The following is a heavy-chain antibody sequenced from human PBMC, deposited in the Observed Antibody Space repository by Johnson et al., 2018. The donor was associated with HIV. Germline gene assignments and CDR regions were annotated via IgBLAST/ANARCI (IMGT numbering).Heavy chain of an antibody. J-gene: IGHJ3*02. Sequence: VQLVESGGGLVQPGGSLRLSCAASGFTFSSYAMSWVRQAPGKGLEWVSAISGSGGSTYYADSVKGRFTIYRDNSKNTLYLQMNSLRAEDTAVYYCAILPDYYDSSGYYHDDAFDIWGQGTMVTVSS. V-gene: IGHV3-23*04. CDR2: ISGSGGST. CDR1: GFTFSSYA. CDR3: AILPDYYDSSGYYHDDAFDI. D-gene: IGHD3-22*01.